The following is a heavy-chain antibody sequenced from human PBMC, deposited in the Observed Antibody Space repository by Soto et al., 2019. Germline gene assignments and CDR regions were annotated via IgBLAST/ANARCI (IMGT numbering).Heavy chain of an antibody. CDR2: VSGSDGTT. CDR1: GFTFSTYA. V-gene: IGHV3-23*01. D-gene: IGHD5-12*01. J-gene: IGHJ4*02. CDR3: AKGFTPTYSGSYCAF. Sequence: SGGSLRLSCVASGFTFSTYAMYWVRQAPGKGLEWVSAVSGSDGTTSYVDSVKGRFTISRDNSKSTLFLQMSKLRAEDTAIHYCAKGFTPTYSGSYCAFWGQGTLVTVSS.